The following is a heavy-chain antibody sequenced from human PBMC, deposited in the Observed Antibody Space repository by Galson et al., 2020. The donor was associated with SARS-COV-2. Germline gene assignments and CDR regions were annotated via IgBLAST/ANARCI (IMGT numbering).Heavy chain of an antibody. CDR3: ARKNIVSDHFDY. CDR1: GYSFTTYW. D-gene: IGHD1-26*01. CDR2: VYCGDSDT. Sequence: HEESMTISCQGSGYSFTTYWIGWVRQMPGKGLEWMGMVYCGDSDTRYSPSFQGQVTMSVDKSINTAYLQCSSLEASDTATYFCARKNIVSDHFDYCGQGTLVTVSS. J-gene: IGHJ4*02. V-gene: IGHV5-51*01.